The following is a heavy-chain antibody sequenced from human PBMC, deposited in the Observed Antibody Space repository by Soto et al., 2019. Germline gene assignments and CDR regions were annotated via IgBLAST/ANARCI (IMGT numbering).Heavy chain of an antibody. CDR1: GGSISGYY. CDR2: MYNSERT. J-gene: IGHJ4*02. Sequence: SETLSLTCTVSGGSISGYYWSWIRQPAGKGLEWIGRMYNSERTTYNPSLESRVTMSMDTSKNQFSLKLTSVTAADTAVYFCAREPLAHSYFDFWGRGALVTVSS. V-gene: IGHV4-4*07. CDR3: AREPLAHSYFDF.